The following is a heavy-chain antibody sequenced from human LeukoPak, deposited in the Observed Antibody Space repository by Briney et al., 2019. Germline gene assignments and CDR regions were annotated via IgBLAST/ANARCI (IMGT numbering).Heavy chain of an antibody. CDR3: ARGGGYDFWSDNYYFDY. Sequence: PGGSPRLSCAASGFTFSSYSMNWVRQAPGKGLEWVSYISSSSSTIYYADSVKGRFTISRDNAKNSLYLQMNSLRAEDTAVYYCARGGGYDFWSDNYYFDYWGQGILVTVSS. CDR1: GFTFSSYS. D-gene: IGHD3-3*01. CDR2: ISSSSSTI. J-gene: IGHJ4*02. V-gene: IGHV3-48*01.